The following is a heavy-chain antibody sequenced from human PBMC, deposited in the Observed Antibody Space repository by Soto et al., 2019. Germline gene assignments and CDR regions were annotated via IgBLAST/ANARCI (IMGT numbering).Heavy chain of an antibody. CDR2: VFNTGTT. V-gene: IGHV4-39*02. D-gene: IGHD3-9*01. Sequence: XXTLSLPCTVSGHSITSNTYYWGWVRPPPGKGLEWIGNVFNTGTTFHTGTIDSNPSLEGRVTISVDTSKNQVSLKVSSVTAEDTAVYYCARDRDWAFDYWGRGTLVTVSS. CDR1: GHSITSNTYY. CDR3: ARDRDWAFDY. J-gene: IGHJ4*02.